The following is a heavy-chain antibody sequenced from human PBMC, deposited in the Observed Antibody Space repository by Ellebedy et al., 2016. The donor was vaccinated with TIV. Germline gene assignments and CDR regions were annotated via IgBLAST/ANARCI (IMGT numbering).Heavy chain of an antibody. CDR2: IYPGDSDT. CDR1: GYSFTSYW. V-gene: IGHV5-51*01. Sequence: PGGSLRLSCKGSGYSFTSYWIGWVRQMPGKGLEWKGIIYPGDSDTRYSPSFQGQVPISADKSISTAYLQWSSLKASDTAMYYCATGYCSGGSCYSRLLLWSLFELFYWGQGTLVTVSS. CDR3: ATGYCSGGSCYSRLLLWSLFELFY. J-gene: IGHJ4*02. D-gene: IGHD2-15*01.